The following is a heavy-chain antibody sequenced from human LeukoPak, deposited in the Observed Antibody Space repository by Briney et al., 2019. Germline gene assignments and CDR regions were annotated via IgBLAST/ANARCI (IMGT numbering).Heavy chain of an antibody. Sequence: GASVKVSCKASGGTFSSYAISWVRQAPGEGFEWMGGIIPIFGTANYAQKFQGRVTITADKSTSTAYMELSSLRSEDTAVYYCARGRVGATTDYYYMDVWGKGTTVTVSS. V-gene: IGHV1-69*06. CDR3: ARGRVGATTDYYYMDV. J-gene: IGHJ6*03. CDR1: GGTFSSYA. D-gene: IGHD1-26*01. CDR2: IIPIFGTA.